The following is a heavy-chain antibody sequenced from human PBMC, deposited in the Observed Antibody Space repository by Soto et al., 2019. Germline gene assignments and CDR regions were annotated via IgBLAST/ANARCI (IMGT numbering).Heavy chain of an antibody. CDR1: GASRKRLH. Sequence: PSEALSLPCALCGASRKRLHRTWLRQPPGKGLEWIAELIHGGSTNYNPSLKSRVSFSLDTSKIQFSLHLMSVTAADTAVYYCARSTLVYDYVRQTLREVSDSFDIWGRGTMVPVSS. CDR3: ARSTLVYDYVRQTLREVSDSFDI. CDR2: LIHGGST. D-gene: IGHD3-16*01. J-gene: IGHJ3*02. V-gene: IGHV4-34*12.